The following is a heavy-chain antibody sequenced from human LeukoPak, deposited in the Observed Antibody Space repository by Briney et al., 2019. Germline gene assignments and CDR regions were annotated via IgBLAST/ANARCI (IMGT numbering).Heavy chain of an antibody. CDR3: ARDNGYGSGSYPNY. CDR2: IIPILGIA. D-gene: IGHD3-10*01. CDR1: GGTFSSYA. V-gene: IGHV1-69*04. Sequence: ASVKVSCKASGGTFSSYAISWVRQAPGQGLEWMGRIIPILGIANYAQKFQGRVTITADKSTSTAYMELSSLRSEDTAVYYCARDNGYGSGSYPNYWGQGTLVTVSS. J-gene: IGHJ4*02.